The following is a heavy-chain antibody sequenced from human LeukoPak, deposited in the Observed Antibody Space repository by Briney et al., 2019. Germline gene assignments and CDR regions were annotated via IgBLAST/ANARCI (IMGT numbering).Heavy chain of an antibody. CDR1: GGSISSGSYY. D-gene: IGHD4-23*01. J-gene: IGHJ4*02. Sequence: SETLSLTCTVSGGSISSGSYYWSWIRQPAGKGLEWIGRIYTSGSTNYNPSLKSRVTISVDTPKNQFSLKLSSVTAADTAVYYCARGNDYGGNFPFDYWGQGTLVTVSS. CDR2: IYTSGST. CDR3: ARGNDYGGNFPFDY. V-gene: IGHV4-61*02.